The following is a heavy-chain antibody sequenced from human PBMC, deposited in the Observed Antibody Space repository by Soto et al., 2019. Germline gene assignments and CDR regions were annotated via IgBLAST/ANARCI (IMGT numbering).Heavy chain of an antibody. CDR2: ISYDGSNK. D-gene: IGHD6-13*01. J-gene: IGHJ6*02. V-gene: IGHV3-30-3*01. Sequence: GGSLRLSCAASGFTFSSYAMHWVRQAPGKGLEWVAVISYDGSNKYYADSVKGRFTISRDNSKNTLYLQMNSLRAEDTAVYYCARDTVVAAAGTYYYYYYGMDVWGQGPTVTVSS. CDR1: GFTFSSYA. CDR3: ARDTVVAAAGTYYYYYYGMDV.